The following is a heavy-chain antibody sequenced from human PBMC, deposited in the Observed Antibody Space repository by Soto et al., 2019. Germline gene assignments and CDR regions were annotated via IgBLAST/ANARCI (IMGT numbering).Heavy chain of an antibody. CDR2: TYYRSKWYN. Sequence: SQTLSLTFAISGDSVSSNSAAWNLIRQSPSRCLEWLGRTYYRSKWYNDYAVSVTSRITINPDTSKNQFSLQLNSVTPEDTAVYYCARAHSTAGYYYYYGMDVWGQGTTVTVSS. CDR3: ARAHSTAGYYYYYGMDV. V-gene: IGHV6-1*01. J-gene: IGHJ6*02. D-gene: IGHD2-15*01. CDR1: GDSVSSNSAA.